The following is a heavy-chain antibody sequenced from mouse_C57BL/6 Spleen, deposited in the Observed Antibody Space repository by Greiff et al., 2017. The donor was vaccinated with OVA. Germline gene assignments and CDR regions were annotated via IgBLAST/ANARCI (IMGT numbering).Heavy chain of an antibody. Sequence: DVKLVESGGGLVQPKGSLKLSCAASGFSFNTYAMNWVRQAPGKGLEWVARIRSKSNNYATYYADSVKDRFTISRDDSESMLYLQMNNLKTEDTAMYYCVRFYYYAMDYWGQGTSVTVSS. J-gene: IGHJ4*01. V-gene: IGHV10-1*01. CDR2: IRSKSNNYAT. CDR1: GFSFNTYA. CDR3: VRFYYYAMDY.